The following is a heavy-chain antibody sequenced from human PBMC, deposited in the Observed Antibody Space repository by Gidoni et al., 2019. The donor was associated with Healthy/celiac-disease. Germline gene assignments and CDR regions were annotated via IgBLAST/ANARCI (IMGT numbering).Heavy chain of an antibody. CDR2: IYYSGST. D-gene: IGHD3-22*01. J-gene: IGHJ5*02. CDR3: ARHGARYDSSGSWFDP. Sequence: QVQLQESGPGLVKPSETLSLTCTVSGGSISSYYWSWIRQPPGKGREWIGYIYYSGSTNYNPPLKRRVTISVDTSKNQFSLKLSSVAAADTAVYYCARHGARYDSSGSWFDPWGQGTLVTVSS. V-gene: IGHV4-59*08. CDR1: GGSISSYY.